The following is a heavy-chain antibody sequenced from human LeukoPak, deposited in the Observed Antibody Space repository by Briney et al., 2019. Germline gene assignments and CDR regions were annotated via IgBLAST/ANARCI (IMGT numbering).Heavy chain of an antibody. D-gene: IGHD4-17*01. CDR2: ISSSSSYI. Sequence: PGGSLRLSCAASGFTFSSYSMNWVRQAPGKGLEWVSSISSSSSYIYYADSVKGRFTIPRDNAKNSLYLQMNSLRAEDTAVYYCARTVTLEIRAFDIWGQGTMVTVSS. V-gene: IGHV3-21*01. CDR1: GFTFSSYS. J-gene: IGHJ3*02. CDR3: ARTVTLEIRAFDI.